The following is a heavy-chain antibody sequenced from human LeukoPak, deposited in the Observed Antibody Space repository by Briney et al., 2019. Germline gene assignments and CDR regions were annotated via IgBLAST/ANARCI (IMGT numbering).Heavy chain of an antibody. D-gene: IGHD1-26*01. CDR3: ARDRSITEKYSGRYFHDY. CDR1: GYTFTGYY. V-gene: IGHV1-2*02. Sequence: ASVKVSCKASGYTFTGYYLHWVRQAPGQGLEWMGWIDPNEGDTKCTQKFQGRVSMTRDTSFSTAYMELSRLTSDDTAVYYCARDRSITEKYSGRYFHDYWGQGSLVTVSS. CDR2: IDPNEGDT. J-gene: IGHJ4*02.